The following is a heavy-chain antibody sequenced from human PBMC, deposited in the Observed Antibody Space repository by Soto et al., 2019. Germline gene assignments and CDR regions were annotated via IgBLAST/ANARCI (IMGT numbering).Heavy chain of an antibody. CDR1: GSTFSGYY. V-gene: IGHV4-34*01. CDR2: INLMTST. Sequence: SDTLSLTCAVYGSTFSGYYWSGIRQPPGKALGWIGEINLMTSTNYNPPLNSRVTTSEDIAKTQFSLKIRSVSTADTPVCYTVRGGQQKPIPTPISYKFDNWGQGTLVTVYS. D-gene: IGHD6-13*01. J-gene: IGHJ4*02. CDR3: VRGGQQKPIPTPISYKFDN.